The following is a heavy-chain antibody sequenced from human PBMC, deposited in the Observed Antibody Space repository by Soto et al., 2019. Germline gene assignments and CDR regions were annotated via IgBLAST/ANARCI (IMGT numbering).Heavy chain of an antibody. D-gene: IGHD6-6*01. Sequence: SETLSLTCSIYSGSFSGYYWSWIRQPPGKGLEWIGEISQSGNTNYSPSLKSRVSISIDTSKKQFSLNLASVSAADTAVYYCARAPKVSGSSQTRPDFWGQGTLVSV. CDR3: ARAPKVSGSSQTRPDF. CDR2: ISQSGNT. CDR1: SGSFSGYY. J-gene: IGHJ4*02. V-gene: IGHV4-34*01.